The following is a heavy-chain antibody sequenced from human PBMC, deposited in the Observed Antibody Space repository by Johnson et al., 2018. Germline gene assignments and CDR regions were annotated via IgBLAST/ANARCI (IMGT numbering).Heavy chain of an antibody. Sequence: QVQLQESGPGLVKPSETLSLTCTVSGGSISSYYWSWIRQPPGKGLEWIGYIYYSGSTNYNPSLKSRVTISVDTSKNQFSLELSSVTAADTAVYDWARDLLGVGDTAMVGGMDVWGQGTTVTVSS. D-gene: IGHD5-18*01. V-gene: IGHV4-59*01. CDR2: IYYSGST. CDR1: GGSISSYY. CDR3: ARDLLGVGDTAMVGGMDV. J-gene: IGHJ6*02.